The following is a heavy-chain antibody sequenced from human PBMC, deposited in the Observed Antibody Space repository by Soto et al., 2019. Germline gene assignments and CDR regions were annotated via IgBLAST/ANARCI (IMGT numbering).Heavy chain of an antibody. CDR2: INTHGSIT. Sequence: EVQLVESGGGLVQPGGSLRLSCAASGLIFSNYKMHWVRQAPGKGLVWVSRINTHGSITDYAESVKGRFTVSRDNAKNTMYLQMNSLTVDDTSVYFCATDTNGLHYWGQGTLVTVSS. J-gene: IGHJ4*02. V-gene: IGHV3-74*01. D-gene: IGHD2-2*01. CDR1: GLIFSNYK. CDR3: ATDTNGLHY.